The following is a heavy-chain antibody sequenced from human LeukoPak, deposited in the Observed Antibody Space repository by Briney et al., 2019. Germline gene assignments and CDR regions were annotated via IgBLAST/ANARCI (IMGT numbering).Heavy chain of an antibody. CDR1: GGSFSNSY. CDR2: ISHSGST. D-gene: IGHD2-8*01. Sequence: PSETLSLTCGVYGGSFSNSYWNWLRQPPGKELECIEKISHSGSTNYNPSLKSRGTISIDTSRRQFFLKLNSVTAADTAVYFCALAPNSNWFDFWGPGTLVTVSS. J-gene: IGHJ5*01. V-gene: IGHV4-34*10. CDR3: ALAPNSNWFDF.